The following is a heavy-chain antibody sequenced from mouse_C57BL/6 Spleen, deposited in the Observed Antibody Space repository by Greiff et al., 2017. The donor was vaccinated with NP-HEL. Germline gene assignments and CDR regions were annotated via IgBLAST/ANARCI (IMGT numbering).Heavy chain of an antibody. D-gene: IGHD1-1*01. J-gene: IGHJ3*01. CDR2: IDPSDSYT. Sequence: QVQLQQPGAELVMPGASVKLSCKASGYTFTSYWMHWVKQRPGQGLEWIGEIDPSDSYTNYNQKFKGKSTLTVDKSSSTAYMQLSSLTSEDSAVYYCASYYYGSSYSCAYWGQGTLVTVSA. V-gene: IGHV1-69*01. CDR3: ASYYYGSSYSCAY. CDR1: GYTFTSYW.